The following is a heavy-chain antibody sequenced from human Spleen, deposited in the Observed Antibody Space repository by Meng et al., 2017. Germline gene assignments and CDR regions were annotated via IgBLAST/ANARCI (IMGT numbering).Heavy chain of an antibody. CDR3: ARGPTTMAHDFDY. CDR2: INHSGST. CDR1: GGSFSDYY. J-gene: IGHJ4*02. D-gene: IGHD4-11*01. Sequence: GQYKQGGAGLLKPSETLSLTCVVSGGSFSDYYWSWIRQPPGKGLEWIGEINHSGSTNYNPSLESRATISVDTSQNNLSLKLSSVTAADSAVYYCARGPTTMAHDFDYWGQGTLVTVSS. V-gene: IGHV4-34*01.